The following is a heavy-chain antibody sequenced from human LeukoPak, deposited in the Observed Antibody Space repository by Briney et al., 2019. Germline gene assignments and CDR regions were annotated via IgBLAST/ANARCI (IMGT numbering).Heavy chain of an antibody. CDR3: ATLAVAGTNWYFDL. D-gene: IGHD6-19*01. CDR2: IYYSGST. J-gene: IGHJ2*01. V-gene: IGHV4-59*01. CDR1: GGSLSSYY. Sequence: SETLSLTCTVPGGSLSSYYWSWIRQPPGKGLEWIGYIYYSGSTNYNPSLKSRVTISVDTSKNQFSLKLSSVTAADTAVYYCATLAVAGTNWYFDLWGRGTLVTVSS.